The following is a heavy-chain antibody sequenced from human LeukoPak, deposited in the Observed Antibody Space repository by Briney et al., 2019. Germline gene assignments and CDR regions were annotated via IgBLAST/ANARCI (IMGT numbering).Heavy chain of an antibody. CDR1: GFTFSNYA. CDR2: IKHGGAT. Sequence: PGGSLRLSCAASGFTFSNYAVSWVRQSPGKGLEWIGEIKHGGATNYNPSLQSRVTMSLGTSTNQLSLKLRSVIAADTAVYYCAREVSSDDYGDYGWFDPWGQGTLVTVSS. V-gene: IGHV4-34*01. CDR3: AREVSSDDYGDYGWFDP. D-gene: IGHD4-17*01. J-gene: IGHJ5*02.